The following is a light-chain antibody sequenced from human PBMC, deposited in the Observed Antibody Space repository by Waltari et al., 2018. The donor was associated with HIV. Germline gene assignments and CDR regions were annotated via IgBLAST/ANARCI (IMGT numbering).Light chain of an antibody. CDR3: CSYAGSSTWV. J-gene: IGLJ3*02. CDR2: EVT. CDR1: RRDVTSYNL. Sequence: SALTQPAPVSGLPGQLMTSSCTQTRRDVTSYNLVSWYQQHPGKAPKLIIYEVTKRPSGVSNRFSGSKSGNTASLTISGLQAEDEADYYCCSYAGSSTWVFGGGTKLTVL. V-gene: IGLV2-23*02.